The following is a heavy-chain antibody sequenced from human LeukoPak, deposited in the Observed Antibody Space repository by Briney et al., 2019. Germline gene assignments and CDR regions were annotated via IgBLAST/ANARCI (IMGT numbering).Heavy chain of an antibody. CDR2: ISGSGVT. D-gene: IGHD3-16*01. Sequence: GGSLRLSCAASGFTFSTSAMTWVRQAPGKGLEWVSGISGSGVTDYADSVKGRFTISRDNSKNTLYLQMNSLRAEDTAVYYCAKEGLAFDIWGQGTMVTVSS. V-gene: IGHV3-23*01. CDR3: AKEGLAFDI. J-gene: IGHJ3*02. CDR1: GFTFSTSA.